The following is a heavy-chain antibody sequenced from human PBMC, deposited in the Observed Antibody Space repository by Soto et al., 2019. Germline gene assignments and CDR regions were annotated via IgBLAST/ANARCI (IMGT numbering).Heavy chain of an antibody. Sequence: PGGSLRLSCVASGFTFSSYSMVWVRQAPGKGLEWVSYIFASSTTIYYADSVKGRFTVSRDNTQNSLFLLMNSLRAEDTAVYYCARDKDWAFDYWGQGTLVTVS. V-gene: IGHV3-48*04. CDR3: ARDKDWAFDY. J-gene: IGHJ4*02. CDR2: IFASSTTI. CDR1: GFTFSSYS. D-gene: IGHD3-9*01.